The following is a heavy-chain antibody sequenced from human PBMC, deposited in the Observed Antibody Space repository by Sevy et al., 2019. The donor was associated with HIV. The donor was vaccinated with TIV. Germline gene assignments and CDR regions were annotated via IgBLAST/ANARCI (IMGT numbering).Heavy chain of an antibody. CDR2: IYPGDSDT. D-gene: IGHD4-17*01. J-gene: IGHJ5*02. CDR3: ARHISPPDYGDYRETNWFDP. V-gene: IGHV5-51*01. CDR1: GYSFTSYW. Sequence: GESLKISCKGSGYSFTSYWIGWVRQMPGKGLEWMGIIYPGDSDTRYSPSFQGQVTISADKSISTAYLQWSSLKASDTAMYYCARHISPPDYGDYRETNWFDPWGQGTLVTVSS.